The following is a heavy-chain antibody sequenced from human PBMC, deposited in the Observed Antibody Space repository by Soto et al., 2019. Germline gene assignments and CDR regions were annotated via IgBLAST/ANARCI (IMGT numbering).Heavy chain of an antibody. V-gene: IGHV3-48*02. J-gene: IGHJ6*02. CDR3: ARRHGDYMYYYYYGMDV. D-gene: IGHD4-17*01. Sequence: GGSLRLSCAASGFTFSSYSMNWVRQAPGKGLEWVSYISSSSSTIYYADSVKGRFTISRDNAKNSLYLQMNSLRDEDTAVYYCARRHGDYMYYYYYGMDVWGQGTTVTVSS. CDR1: GFTFSSYS. CDR2: ISSSSSTI.